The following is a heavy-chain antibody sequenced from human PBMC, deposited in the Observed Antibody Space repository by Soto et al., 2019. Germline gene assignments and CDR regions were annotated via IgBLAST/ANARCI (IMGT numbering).Heavy chain of an antibody. CDR1: GVTVGNND. CDR3: ARNVPVTALGY. CDR2: TYSGGDT. J-gene: IGHJ4*02. Sequence: ESGGGLVQPGGSLRLSGAASGVTVGNNDMSWVRQAPGKGLEWVSVTYSGGDTRYADSVKGRFTMSRDRTKNTVYLQMDSLRAADTAVYFCARNVPVTALGYWGQGSLVTVSS. V-gene: IGHV3-66*01. D-gene: IGHD4-17*01.